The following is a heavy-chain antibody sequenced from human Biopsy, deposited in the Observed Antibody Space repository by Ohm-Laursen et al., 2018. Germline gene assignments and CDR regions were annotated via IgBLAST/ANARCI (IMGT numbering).Heavy chain of an antibody. CDR1: GGAINSETNY. V-gene: IGHV4-39*01. D-gene: IGHD3-10*02. J-gene: IGHJ5*02. CDR2: IFYGGIT. CDR3: ARHPTCFWFDT. Sequence: SLRLSCTAAVSGGAINSETNYRGCLRKPPGKGLEWIGSIFYGGITYYNTSLKSRVTISVETSKNQFSLNLRSVTGADTAVYYCARHPTCFWFDTWGQGTLVTVSS.